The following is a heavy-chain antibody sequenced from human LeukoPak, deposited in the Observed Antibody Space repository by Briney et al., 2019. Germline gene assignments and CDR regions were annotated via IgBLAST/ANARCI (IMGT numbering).Heavy chain of an antibody. CDR3: ARGPADSSGWYYFDY. CDR1: GYSFTSYW. D-gene: IGHD6-19*01. CDR2: IYPGDSAT. V-gene: IGHV5-51*01. J-gene: IGHJ4*02. Sequence: GESLKISCKGSGYSFTSYWIGWVRQMPGKGLEWMGIIYPGDSATRYSPSFQGQVTISADKSISTAYLQWSSLKASDTAMYYCARGPADSSGWYYFDYWGQGTLVTVSS.